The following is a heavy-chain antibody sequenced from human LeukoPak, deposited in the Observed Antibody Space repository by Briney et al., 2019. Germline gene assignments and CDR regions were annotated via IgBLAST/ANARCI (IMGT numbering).Heavy chain of an antibody. D-gene: IGHD1-26*01. CDR1: GFIFDDYG. J-gene: IGHJ4*02. Sequence: PGGSLRLSCAASGFIFDDYGLIWVRRAPGKGLEWVSSINWSGGSTGYADSVKGRFTISRDNAKNSLYLQMNSLRAEDTVLYYCAKDSATGRSLSHFDYWGQGTLVTVSS. CDR3: AKDSATGRSLSHFDY. CDR2: INWSGGST. V-gene: IGHV3-20*04.